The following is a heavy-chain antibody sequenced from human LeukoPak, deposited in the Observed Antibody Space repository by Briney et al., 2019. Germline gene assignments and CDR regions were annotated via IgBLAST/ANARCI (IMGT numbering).Heavy chain of an antibody. J-gene: IGHJ6*02. V-gene: IGHV3-53*01. D-gene: IGHD3-22*01. CDR3: ARAPYYDSSGRNYYYYGMDV. CDR2: IYSGGSI. CDR1: GFTVSSNY. Sequence: GGSLRLSCAASGFTVSSNYMSWVRQAPGKGLEWVSVIYSGGSIYYADSVKGRFTISRDNSKNTLYLQMNSLRAEDTAVYYCARAPYYDSSGRNYYYYGMDVWGQGTTVTVSS.